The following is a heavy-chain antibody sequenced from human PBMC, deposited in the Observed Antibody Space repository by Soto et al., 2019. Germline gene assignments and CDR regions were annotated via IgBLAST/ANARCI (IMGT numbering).Heavy chain of an antibody. V-gene: IGHV1-18*01. D-gene: IGHD6-19*01. J-gene: IGHJ4*02. CDR2: ISAYNGNT. CDR1: GYTFTSYG. CDR3: ARDPYSSGWYHRDFDY. Sequence: ASVKVSCKASGYTFTSYGISWVRQAPGQGLEWMGWISAYNGNTNYAQKLQGRVTMTTDTSTSTAYMELRSLRSDDTAVYYCARDPYSSGWYHRDFDYWGQGTLVTVSS.